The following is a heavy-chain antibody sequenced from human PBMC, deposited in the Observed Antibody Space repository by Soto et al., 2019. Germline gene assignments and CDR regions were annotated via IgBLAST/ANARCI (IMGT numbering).Heavy chain of an antibody. J-gene: IGHJ4*02. CDR1: GGTFSSYA. CDR3: ARDYYGSGSYMSYYFDY. CDR2: IIPIFGTA. V-gene: IGHV1-69*12. Sequence: QVQLVQSGAEVKKPGSSVKVSCKASGGTFSSYAISWVRQAPGQGLEWMGGIIPIFGTANYAQKFQGRVTITADESMSTAYMELSSLRSEDTAVYYCARDYYGSGSYMSYYFDYWGQGTLVTVSS. D-gene: IGHD3-10*01.